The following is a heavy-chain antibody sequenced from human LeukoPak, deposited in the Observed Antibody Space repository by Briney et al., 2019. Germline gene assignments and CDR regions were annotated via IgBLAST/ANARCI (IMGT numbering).Heavy chain of an antibody. CDR1: GGSLTSSSYY. CDR2: VYYSGST. V-gene: IGHV4-39*01. Sequence: SETLSLTCTVPGGSLTSSSYYWGWISQPPGKGLECHARVYYSGSTYYNPSLKSQVTISVNTSKNQFSLKLSSVTAADSAVYYCARYCSGGSCFDYWGQGTLVTVSS. D-gene: IGHD2-15*01. CDR3: ARYCSGGSCFDY. J-gene: IGHJ4*02.